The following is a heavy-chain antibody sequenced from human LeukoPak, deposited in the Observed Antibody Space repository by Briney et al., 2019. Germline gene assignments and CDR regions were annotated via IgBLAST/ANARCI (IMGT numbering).Heavy chain of an antibody. Sequence: GGSLRLSCAASGFTVSSNYMSWVRQAPGKGLEWVSVIYSGGSTYYADSVKGRFTISRDNSKNTLYLQMNSLRAEDTAVYYCARDQVRGSIAAAGTHFDYWGQGTLVTVSS. CDR3: ARDQVRGSIAAAGTHFDY. CDR2: IYSGGST. V-gene: IGHV3-53*01. J-gene: IGHJ4*02. D-gene: IGHD6-13*01. CDR1: GFTVSSNY.